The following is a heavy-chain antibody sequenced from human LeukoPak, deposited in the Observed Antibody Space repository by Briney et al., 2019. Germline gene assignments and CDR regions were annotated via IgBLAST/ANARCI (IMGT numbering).Heavy chain of an antibody. CDR3: AKSRPRGYYYDRSGYYYFDY. V-gene: IGHV3-23*01. J-gene: IGHJ4*02. CDR1: GFTFSCYA. D-gene: IGHD3-22*01. CDR2: VSASGDTT. Sequence: GGSLRLSCAASGFTFSCYAINWVRQAPGKGLEWVSGVSASGDTTYYADSVKGRFTISRDNSKNTLYLQVNSLRAEDTAVYYCAKSRPRGYYYDRSGYYYFDYWGQGTLVAVSS.